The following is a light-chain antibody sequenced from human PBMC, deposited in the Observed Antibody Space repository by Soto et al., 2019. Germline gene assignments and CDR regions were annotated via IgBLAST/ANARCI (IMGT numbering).Light chain of an antibody. CDR2: GAS. Sequence: ERVMTQSPATLSVSPGERATLSCRASQSVSSHLAWYQQKPGQAPRLLIYGASSRATGIPDRFSGSGSGTDFTLTISRLEPEDFAVYYCQHYDSLRWTFGLGTKVDIK. J-gene: IGKJ1*01. CDR1: QSVSSH. V-gene: IGKV3-20*01. CDR3: QHYDSLRWT.